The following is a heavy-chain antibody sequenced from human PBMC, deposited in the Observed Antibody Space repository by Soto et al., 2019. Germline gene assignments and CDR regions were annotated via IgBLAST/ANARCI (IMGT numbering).Heavy chain of an antibody. CDR3: AKSCCAKSHLGAMAPFVS. J-gene: IGHJ4*02. CDR1: GFNFNIYF. D-gene: IGHD1-26*01. CDR2: LSGSGDST. Sequence: GGSLRLSCAVSGFNFNIYFMTWVRQAPGKGLEWISSLSGSGDSTYYADSVKGRFTISRDNSKKTLYLQMNSLRAEDTAVYYCAKSCCAKSHLGAMAPFVSWGQGALVAVSS. V-gene: IGHV3-23*01.